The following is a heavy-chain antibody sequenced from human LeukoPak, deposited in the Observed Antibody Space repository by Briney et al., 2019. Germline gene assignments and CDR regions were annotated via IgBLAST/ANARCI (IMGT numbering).Heavy chain of an antibody. D-gene: IGHD3-3*01. CDR2: IYYSGST. Sequence: SETLSLTCTVSGGSISSYYWSWIRPPPGKGLEWFVYIYYSGSTNYNPSLKSRVTISVDTSKNQFSLKLSSVTAADTAVYYCATTTIFGGPGRFDPWGQGTLVTVSS. V-gene: IGHV4-59*01. CDR3: ATTTIFGGPGRFDP. CDR1: GGSISSYY. J-gene: IGHJ5*02.